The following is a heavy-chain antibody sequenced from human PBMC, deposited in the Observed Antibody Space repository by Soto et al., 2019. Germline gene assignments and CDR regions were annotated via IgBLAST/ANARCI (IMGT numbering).Heavy chain of an antibody. D-gene: IGHD3-22*01. Sequence: VASVKVSCKASGYTFTSYGISWVRQAPGQGLEWMGWISAYNGNTNYAQKLQGRVTMTTDTSTSTAYMELRSLRSDDTAVYYCSRDLLDSSGYYFPHYYYYGMDVWGQGTTVTVSS. V-gene: IGHV1-18*01. CDR2: ISAYNGNT. CDR3: SRDLLDSSGYYFPHYYYYGMDV. CDR1: GYTFTSYG. J-gene: IGHJ6*02.